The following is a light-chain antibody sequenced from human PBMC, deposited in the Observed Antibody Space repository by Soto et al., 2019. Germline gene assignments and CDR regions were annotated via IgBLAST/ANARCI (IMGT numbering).Light chain of an antibody. CDR2: GAS. V-gene: IGKV3-20*01. CDR3: QQYGSSPRT. J-gene: IGKJ1*01. CDR1: QSVSSSY. Sequence: EFVLTQSPGTLSLSPGARATLSCRASQSVSSSYLAWYQQKPGQAPRLLIYGASSRATGIPDRFSGSGSGTDFTLTISRLEPEDFAVYYCQQYGSSPRTFGQGTKVDIK.